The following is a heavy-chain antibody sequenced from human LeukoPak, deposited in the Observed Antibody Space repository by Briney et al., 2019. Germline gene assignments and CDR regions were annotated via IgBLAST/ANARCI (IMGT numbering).Heavy chain of an antibody. J-gene: IGHJ4*02. CDR2: ITWNSDDM. Sequence: GGSLRLSCAASGFSFETYGMYWVRQAPGKGLEWVSGITWNSDDMAYADSVKGRFTISRDNAKNCLYLQMNSLTVEDTALYYCTRVTSWRTGFDYWGQGTLVTVSS. CDR1: GFSFETYG. D-gene: IGHD1-1*01. V-gene: IGHV3-9*01. CDR3: TRVTSWRTGFDY.